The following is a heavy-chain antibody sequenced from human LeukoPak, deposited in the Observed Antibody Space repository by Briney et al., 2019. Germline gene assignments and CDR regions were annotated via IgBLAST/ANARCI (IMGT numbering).Heavy chain of an antibody. Sequence: SETLSLTCTVSGGSISSSSYYWGWIRQPPGKGLEWIGSIYYSGSTYYNPSLKSRVTISVDTSKNQFSLKLSSVTAADTAVYYCARHRYYFQYWGQGTLVTVSS. V-gene: IGHV4-39*01. CDR1: GGSISSSSYY. CDR2: IYYSGST. J-gene: IGHJ1*01. CDR3: ARHRYYFQY. D-gene: IGHD1-14*01.